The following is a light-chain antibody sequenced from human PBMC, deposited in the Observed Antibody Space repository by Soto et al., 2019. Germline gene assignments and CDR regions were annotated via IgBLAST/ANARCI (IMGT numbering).Light chain of an antibody. CDR1: QTVGIY. V-gene: IGKV3-11*01. CDR3: QQRSNWPPT. Sequence: DIVLTQSPATLSLSPGERATLSCRASQTVGIYLGWYQRKPGQAPRLLIYDASNRATGTPARFSGSGSGTDFTLTISSLEPEDFAVYYCQQRSNWPPTFGQGTRLEIK. J-gene: IGKJ5*01. CDR2: DAS.